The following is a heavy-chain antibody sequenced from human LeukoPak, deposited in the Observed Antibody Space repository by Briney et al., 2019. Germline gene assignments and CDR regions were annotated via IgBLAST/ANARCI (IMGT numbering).Heavy chain of an antibody. CDR3: ARDHNGSGSYYWFDP. V-gene: IGHV4-39*07. Sequence: PSETLSLTCTVSGGSISSSSYYWGWIRQPPGKGLEWIGSIYYSGSTYYNPSLKSRVTISVDTSKNQFSLKLSSVTAADTAVYYCARDHNGSGSYYWFDPWGQGTLVTVSS. CDR1: GGSISSSSYY. J-gene: IGHJ5*02. CDR2: IYYSGST. D-gene: IGHD3-10*01.